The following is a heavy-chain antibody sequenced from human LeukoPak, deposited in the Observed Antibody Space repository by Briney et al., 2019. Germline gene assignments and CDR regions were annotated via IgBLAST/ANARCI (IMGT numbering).Heavy chain of an antibody. CDR2: IYYSGST. D-gene: IGHD6-13*01. CDR1: GGSISSGGYY. Sequence: SETLSLTCTVSGGSISSGGYYWSWIRQHPGKGLEWIGYIYYSGSTYYNPSLKSRVTISVDTSKNQFSLKLSSVTAADTAVYYCARETLWSSSRGVWWGQGTLVTVSS. CDR3: ARETLWSSSRGVW. V-gene: IGHV4-31*03. J-gene: IGHJ4*02.